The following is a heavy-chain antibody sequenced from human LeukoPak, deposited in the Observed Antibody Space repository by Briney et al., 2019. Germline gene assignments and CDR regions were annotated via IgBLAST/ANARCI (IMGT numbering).Heavy chain of an antibody. J-gene: IGHJ3*02. D-gene: IGHD2-2*01. Sequence: GESLKISCKGSGYSFTSYWIGWVRQMPGKGLEWMGIIYPGDSDTRYSPSFQGQVTISADKSISTAYLQWSSLKASDTAMYYCATQTRLGYCSSTSCYPDAFDIWGQGTMVTVSS. CDR1: GYSFTSYW. CDR2: IYPGDSDT. V-gene: IGHV5-51*01. CDR3: ATQTRLGYCSSTSCYPDAFDI.